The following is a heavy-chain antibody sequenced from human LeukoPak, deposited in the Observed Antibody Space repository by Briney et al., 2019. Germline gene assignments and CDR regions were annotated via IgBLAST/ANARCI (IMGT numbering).Heavy chain of an antibody. Sequence: GGSLRLSCAASGFTFSSYGMHWVRQAPGKGLEWVAVISYDGSNKYYADSVKGRFTIPRDNSKNTLYLQMNSLRAEDTAVYYCAKDIDYYDSSGSFDYWGQGTLVTVSS. V-gene: IGHV3-30*18. CDR2: ISYDGSNK. J-gene: IGHJ4*02. D-gene: IGHD3-22*01. CDR1: GFTFSSYG. CDR3: AKDIDYYDSSGSFDY.